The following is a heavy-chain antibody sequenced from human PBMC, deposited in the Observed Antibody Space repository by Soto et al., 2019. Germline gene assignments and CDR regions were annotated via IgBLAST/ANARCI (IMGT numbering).Heavy chain of an antibody. CDR1: GFTVSSKY. CDR2: IYGGGTT. V-gene: IGHV3-53*01. CDR3: VQTTGWPGFDF. J-gene: IGHJ4*02. Sequence: EVQLVESGGGLIQPGGSLRLSCAASGFTVSSKYMTWVRQAPGKGVEWVSVIYGGGTTYYADSVKGRFTISRDNSKNTLYLQVNSLSAEDTAVYYCVQTTGWPGFDFWGQGTLVTVSS. D-gene: IGHD6-19*01.